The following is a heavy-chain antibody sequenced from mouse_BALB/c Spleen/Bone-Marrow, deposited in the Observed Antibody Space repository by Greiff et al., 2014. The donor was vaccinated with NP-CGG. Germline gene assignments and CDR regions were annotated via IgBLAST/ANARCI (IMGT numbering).Heavy chain of an antibody. D-gene: IGHD3-1*01. CDR1: GYTFTSYW. Sequence: SGAELVKPGASVKLSCKASGYTFTSYWMHWVKQRPGQGLEWIGEINPSNGRTNYVEKFKSKATLSGDKSSSTVYMQLSSLTSEDSAVYYCARSGYWYFDVWGAGTTVTVSA. CDR3: ARSGYWYFDV. CDR2: INPSNGRT. J-gene: IGHJ1*01. V-gene: IGHV1S81*02.